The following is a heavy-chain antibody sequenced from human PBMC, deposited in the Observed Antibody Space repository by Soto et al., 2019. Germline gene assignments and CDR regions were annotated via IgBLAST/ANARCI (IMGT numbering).Heavy chain of an antibody. D-gene: IGHD6-13*01. CDR2: IIPIFGTA. V-gene: IGHV1-69*01. Sequence: QVQLVQSGAEVKKPGSSVKVSCKASGGTFSSYAISWVRQAPGQGLEWMGGIIPIFGTANYAQKFQGRVTITADESTSTAYMELSSLRSEDKAVYYCARDQDEYSSSWLGSYYYYGMDVWGQGTTVTVSS. CDR3: ARDQDEYSSSWLGSYYYYGMDV. CDR1: GGTFSSYA. J-gene: IGHJ6*02.